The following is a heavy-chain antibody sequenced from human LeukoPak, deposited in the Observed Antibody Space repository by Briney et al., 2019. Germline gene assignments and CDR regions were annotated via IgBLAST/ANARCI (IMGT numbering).Heavy chain of an antibody. CDR3: AKDVDTVMDWANDAFDV. CDR2: ISYDGVDK. CDR1: QFIFNNYA. J-gene: IGHJ3*01. Sequence: GGSLRLSCAASQFIFNNYAMSWVRQAPGKGLEWVASISYDGVDKYYADSLKDRFTMSRDNSKNSIYLQMNSLRVEDTAMYYCAKDVDTVMDWANDAFDVWGQGTMVIVSS. D-gene: IGHD5-18*01. V-gene: IGHV3-30-3*01.